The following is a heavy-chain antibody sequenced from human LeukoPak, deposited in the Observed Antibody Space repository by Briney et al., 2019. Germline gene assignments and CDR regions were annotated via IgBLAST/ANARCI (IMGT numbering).Heavy chain of an antibody. Sequence: PSETLSLTCTVSGGSISSYYWSWIRQPAGKGLEWIGYIYYSGSTNYNPSLKSRVTTSVDTSKNQFSLKLSSVTAADTAVYYCARVSLGMVRGVMYYFDYWGQGTLVTVSS. CDR3: ARVSLGMVRGVMYYFDY. J-gene: IGHJ4*02. D-gene: IGHD3-10*01. CDR2: IYYSGST. CDR1: GGSISSYY. V-gene: IGHV4-59*01.